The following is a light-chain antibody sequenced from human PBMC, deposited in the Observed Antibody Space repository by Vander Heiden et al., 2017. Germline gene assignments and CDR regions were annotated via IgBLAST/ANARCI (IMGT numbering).Light chain of an antibody. V-gene: IGKV3-20*01. Sequence: EVVLTQSPGTLSLFPGERATLSCRASQSVSSSYLAWYQHKPGQAPRFLIFATYSRATGIPDRFSGSGSGTDFTLTISRLEPEDSALYFCHQYGSAPRTFGQGTKVEI. CDR3: HQYGSAPRT. J-gene: IGKJ1*01. CDR1: QSVSSSY. CDR2: ATY.